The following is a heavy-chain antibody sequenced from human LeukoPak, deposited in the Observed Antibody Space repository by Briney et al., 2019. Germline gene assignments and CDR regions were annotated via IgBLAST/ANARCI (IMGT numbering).Heavy chain of an antibody. J-gene: IGHJ1*01. CDR1: GTSISSYY. V-gene: IGHV4-59*01. CDR3: AAQYYYGSGSYYDAEYFQR. CDR2: ISHSGST. Sequence: SETLSLTCTVSGTSISSYYWTWIRQPPGKGLEWIGYISHSGSTTYNPSLKSRVTISVDTSKNQFSLKLISVTAADTAVYYCAAQYYYGSGSYYDAEYFQRWGQGTLVTVS. D-gene: IGHD3-10*01.